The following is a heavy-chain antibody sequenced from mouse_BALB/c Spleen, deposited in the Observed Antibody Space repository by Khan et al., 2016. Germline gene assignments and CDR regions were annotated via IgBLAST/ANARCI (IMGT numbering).Heavy chain of an antibody. CDR3: VRREYYRYDAAMDY. D-gene: IGHD2-14*01. Sequence: EVELVESGGGLVQPGGSLKLSCAASGFTFSNYTMSWVRQTPEKRLEWVAYISDGGGNTYYLDAVKGRFTISRDNDRNTLYLQMSSLKSEDTAMSYCVRREYYRYDAAMDYWGQGTSVTVSS. J-gene: IGHJ4*01. CDR1: GFTFSNYT. CDR2: ISDGGGNT. V-gene: IGHV5-12-2*01.